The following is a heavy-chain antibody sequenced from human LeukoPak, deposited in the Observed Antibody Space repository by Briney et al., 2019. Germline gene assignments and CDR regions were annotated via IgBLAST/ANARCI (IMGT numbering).Heavy chain of an antibody. D-gene: IGHD2-8*01. CDR3: ARELYHFDR. J-gene: IGHJ4*02. CDR1: GGSISSYY. Sequence: PSETLSLTCTVSGGSISSYYWSWIRQPPGKGLEWIGYIYYSGSTNYNPSLKSRVTISVDTSKNQFSLKLSSVTAADTAVYYCARELYHFDRWGQGALVTVSS. V-gene: IGHV4-59*01. CDR2: IYYSGST.